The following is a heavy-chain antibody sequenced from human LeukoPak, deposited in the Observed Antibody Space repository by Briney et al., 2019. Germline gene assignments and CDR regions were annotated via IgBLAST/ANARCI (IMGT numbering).Heavy chain of an antibody. CDR3: TTSVLRYFDWLDNWFDP. V-gene: IGHV3-15*01. CDR2: IISKTDGGTT. CDR1: GFTFSNAW. Sequence: PGGSLRLPCAASGFTFSNAWMSWVRQAPGQGVQWAGGIISKTDGGTTDYAAPVKGRFTISTDDSKNTLYLQMNSLKTEDTAVYYCTTSVLRYFDWLDNWFDPWGQGTLVTVSS. D-gene: IGHD3-9*01. J-gene: IGHJ5*02.